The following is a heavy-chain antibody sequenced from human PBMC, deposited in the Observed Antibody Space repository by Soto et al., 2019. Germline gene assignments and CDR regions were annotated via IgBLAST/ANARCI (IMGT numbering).Heavy chain of an antibody. D-gene: IGHD4-17*01. V-gene: IGHV3-48*03. CDR3: ARDGTTGTTNYHYAMDV. CDR1: GFTLSSYH. Sequence: EVQLVESGGGLVQPGGSLRLSCVASGFTLSSYHMDWVRQAPGKGLEWISYFHISSSNIYYADSVKGRFTISRDNAKNSLYLQMDSLRAEDTAVYYCARDGTTGTTNYHYAMDVWGQGTTVTVSS. CDR2: FHISSSNI. J-gene: IGHJ6*02.